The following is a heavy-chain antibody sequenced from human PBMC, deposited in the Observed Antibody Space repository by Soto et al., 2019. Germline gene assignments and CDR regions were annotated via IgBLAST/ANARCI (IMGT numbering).Heavy chain of an antibody. D-gene: IGHD6-13*01. J-gene: IGHJ5*02. Sequence: SETLSLTCAVSVGSISSSNWWSWVRQPPGKGLEWIGEIYHSGSTNYNPSLKSRVTISVDKSKNQFSLKLSSVTAADTAVYYCARGGIAAAGDNWFDPWGQGTLVTVSS. V-gene: IGHV4-4*02. CDR1: VGSISSSNW. CDR2: IYHSGST. CDR3: ARGGIAAAGDNWFDP.